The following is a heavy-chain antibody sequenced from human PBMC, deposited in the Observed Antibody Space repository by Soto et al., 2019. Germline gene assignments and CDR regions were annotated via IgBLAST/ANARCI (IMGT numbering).Heavy chain of an antibody. D-gene: IGHD3-3*01. CDR1: GYTFTSYD. V-gene: IGHV1-18*01. CDR3: ARVDDFWSGYYLGSYFGY. J-gene: IGHJ4*02. CDR2: INPNSGNT. Sequence: ASVKVSCKASGYTFTSYDINWVRQATGQGLEWMGWINPNSGNTNYAQKLQGRVTMTTDTSTSTAYMELRSLRSDDTAVYYCARVDDFWSGYYLGSYFGYWGQGTLVTVPS.